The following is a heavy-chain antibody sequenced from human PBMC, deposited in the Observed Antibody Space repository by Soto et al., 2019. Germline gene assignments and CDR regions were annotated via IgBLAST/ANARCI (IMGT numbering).Heavy chain of an antibody. J-gene: IGHJ4*02. D-gene: IGHD3-10*01. CDR3: ARQGRAVSSYYFDY. CDR1: GFTFSSYA. Sequence: EVQLVESGGGLVQPGGSLRLSCAASGFTFSSYAMHWVRQAPGKGLEYVSSISSIGGSTYYANSVKGRFTISRDNSKNTLYLQMGSLRPEDMAGYYCARQGRAVSSYYFDYWGQGTLVTVSS. V-gene: IGHV3-64*01. CDR2: ISSIGGST.